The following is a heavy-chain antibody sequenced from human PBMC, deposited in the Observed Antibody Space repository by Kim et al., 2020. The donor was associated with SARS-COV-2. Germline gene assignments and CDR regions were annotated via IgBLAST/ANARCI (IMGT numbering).Heavy chain of an antibody. D-gene: IGHD5-18*01. J-gene: IGHJ6*02. CDR2: IYYSGST. V-gene: IGHV4-31*03. CDR1: GGSISSGGYY. Sequence: SETLSLTCTVSGGSISSGGYYWSWIRQHPGKGLEWIGYIYYSGSTYYNPSLKSRVTISVDTSKNQFSLKLSSVTAADTAVYYCARDGRDTAMVPHYYYYYGMDVWGQGTTVTVSS. CDR3: ARDGRDTAMVPHYYYYYGMDV.